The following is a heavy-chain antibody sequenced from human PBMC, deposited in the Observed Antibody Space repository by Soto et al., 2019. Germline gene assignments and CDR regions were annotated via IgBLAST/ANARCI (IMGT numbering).Heavy chain of an antibody. D-gene: IGHD3-3*01. CDR1: GFSLSTSGMC. CDR2: IDWDDDK. CDR3: ARATGLLDWSGYYTVFDY. V-gene: IGHV2-70*01. J-gene: IGHJ4*02. Sequence: SGPTLVNPTQTLTLTCTFSGFSLSTSGMCVSWIRQPPGKALEWLALIDWDDDKYYSTSLKTRLTISKDTSKNQVVLTMTNMDPVDTATYYCARATGLLDWSGYYTVFDYWGQGTLVTVSS.